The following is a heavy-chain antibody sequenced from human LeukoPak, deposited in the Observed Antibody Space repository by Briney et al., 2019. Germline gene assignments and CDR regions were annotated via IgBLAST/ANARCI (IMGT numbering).Heavy chain of an antibody. Sequence: GGSLRLSCAVSGITLSNYGMSWVRQAPGKGLEWVAGISGSGGTTNYADSVKGRFTISRDNSKNTLYLQMNSLRAEDTAVYYCARDGLERQNGAFDIWGQGTLVTVSS. CDR2: ISGSGGTT. CDR3: ARDGLERQNGAFDI. CDR1: GITLSNYG. V-gene: IGHV3-23*01. J-gene: IGHJ4*02. D-gene: IGHD1-1*01.